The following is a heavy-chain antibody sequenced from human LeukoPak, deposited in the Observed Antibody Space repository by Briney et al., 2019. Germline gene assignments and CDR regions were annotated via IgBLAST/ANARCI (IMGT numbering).Heavy chain of an antibody. Sequence: GGSLSLFFAASGFTFSSYAMSWVRQAPGKGLEWVSAISGSGGSTYYADSEKGRFTISRDNSKNTLYLQMNSLRAEDTAVYYCAKDPGPATHPDYWGQGTLVTVSS. J-gene: IGHJ4*02. D-gene: IGHD1-26*01. CDR3: AKDPGPATHPDY. CDR2: ISGSGGST. CDR1: GFTFSSYA. V-gene: IGHV3-23*01.